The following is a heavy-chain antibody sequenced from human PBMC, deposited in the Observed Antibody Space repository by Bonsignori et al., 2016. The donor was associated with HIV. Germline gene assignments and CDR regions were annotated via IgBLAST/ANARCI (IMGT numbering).Heavy chain of an antibody. CDR3: VRETVVRGAYDFDY. V-gene: IGHV3-74*01. Sequence: GESLKISCAASGFTFSSHWMHWVRQAPGMGLVWVSRVNTDGSNTHYADSVKGRFTISRDNAKNTLFLQMNSLRAEDTAVYYCVRETVVRGAYDFDYWGQGTLVTVSS. CDR2: VNTDGSNT. J-gene: IGHJ4*02. CDR1: GFTFSSHW. D-gene: IGHD3-10*01.